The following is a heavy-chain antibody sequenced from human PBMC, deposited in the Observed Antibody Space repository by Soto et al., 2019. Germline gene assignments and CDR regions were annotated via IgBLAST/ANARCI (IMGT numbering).Heavy chain of an antibody. CDR3: ATAAKATMSSYYYYYGMDV. CDR2: FDTEDGET. D-gene: IGHD1-26*01. J-gene: IGHJ6*02. Sequence: ASVKVSCKVSGYTLTELSMHWVRQAPGKGLEWIGGFDTEDGETIYAQKFQGRVTMTEDTSTDTAFMELSSLRSEDTAMYYCATAAKATMSSYYYYYGMDVWGQGTTVTVSS. V-gene: IGHV1-24*01. CDR1: GYTLTELS.